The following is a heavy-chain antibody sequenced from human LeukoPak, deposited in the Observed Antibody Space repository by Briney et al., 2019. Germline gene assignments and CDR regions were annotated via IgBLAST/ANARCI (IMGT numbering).Heavy chain of an antibody. V-gene: IGHV3-23*01. Sequence: GGSLRLSCAASGFTFRNYVIHWVRQAPGKGLEWVSAISGSGGSTYYADSVKGRFTISRDNSKNTLYLQMNSLRAEDTAVYYCAKERYSGSYYVGGFDYWGQGTLVTVSS. J-gene: IGHJ4*02. CDR1: GFTFRNYV. CDR3: AKERYSGSYYVGGFDY. D-gene: IGHD1-26*01. CDR2: ISGSGGST.